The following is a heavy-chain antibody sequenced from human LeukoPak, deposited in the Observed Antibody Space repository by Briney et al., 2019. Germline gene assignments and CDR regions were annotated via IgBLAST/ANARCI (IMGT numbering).Heavy chain of an antibody. CDR1: GDSISNYY. Sequence: PSETLSLTCTVSGDSISNYYWSWIRQSPEKELEWIGYMYNRGSTIYNPSLKSRVTISTDTSKNQFSLRLTSVTAADTAVYYCARAEKAVTGTLDSWGQGTLITVSS. J-gene: IGHJ4*02. V-gene: IGHV4-59*01. D-gene: IGHD6-19*01. CDR3: ARAEKAVTGTLDS. CDR2: MYNRGST.